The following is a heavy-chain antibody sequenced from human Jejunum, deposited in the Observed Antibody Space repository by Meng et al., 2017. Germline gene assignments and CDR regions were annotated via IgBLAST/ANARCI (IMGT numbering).Heavy chain of an antibody. J-gene: IGHJ4*02. CDR1: GLSLTVSGVG. CDR3: AKDWSDTAFDY. Sequence: SGPTLVKPTQTLTLTCTFSGLSLTVSGVGVGWIRQPPGKALEWLALIYWDDDKRYSPSLKSRLSITKDTSKNQVVLTMTNVDPVDTATYYCAKDWSDTAFDYWGQGTQVTVS. D-gene: IGHD3-9*01. V-gene: IGHV2-5*02. CDR2: IYWDDDK.